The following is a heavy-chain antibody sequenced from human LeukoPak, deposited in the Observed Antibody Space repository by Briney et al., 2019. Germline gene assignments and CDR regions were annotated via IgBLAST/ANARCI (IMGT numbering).Heavy chain of an antibody. J-gene: IGHJ4*02. CDR1: GFTVSSNY. D-gene: IGHD3-3*01. CDR3: ARDGSRLARFYYFDY. Sequence: GGSLRLSCAASGFTVSSNYMSWVRQAPGKGLEWVSVIYSGGSTYYADSVKGRFTISRDNSKNTLYLQMNSLRAEDTAVYYCARDGSRLARFYYFDYWGQGTLVTVSS. CDR2: IYSGGST. V-gene: IGHV3-53*01.